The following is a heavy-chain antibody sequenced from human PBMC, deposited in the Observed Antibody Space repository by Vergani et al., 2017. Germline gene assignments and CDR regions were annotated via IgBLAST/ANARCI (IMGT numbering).Heavy chain of an antibody. CDR3: TTDPRYCGDGSCYWLRDHHYYGMDV. CDR2: IKSTFDRGTT. V-gene: IGHV3-15*07. J-gene: IGHJ6*02. Sequence: ELQLVESGGGIVQPGGSLRLSCVASGFSFRNAWMNWVRRTPGKGLEWVGRIKSTFDRGTTDYAAAAKGRFTISSDDSKNTLFLQMNGLKTEDIGVYYCTTDPRYCGDGSCYWLRDHHYYGMDVWGQGTTVTVSS. D-gene: IGHD2-21*01. CDR1: GFSFRNAW.